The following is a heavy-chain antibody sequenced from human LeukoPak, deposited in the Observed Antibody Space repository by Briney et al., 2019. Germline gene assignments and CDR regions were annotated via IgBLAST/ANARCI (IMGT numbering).Heavy chain of an antibody. D-gene: IGHD4/OR15-4a*01. CDR1: GFTFSNYA. Sequence: PGGSLRLSCAASGFTFSNYAMSWVRQAPGKGLEWVSAISGSGAITYYADSVKGRFTISRDNSKNTLYLQMNSLRAEDTAVYYCARRAGAYSHPYDYWGQGTLVTVSS. V-gene: IGHV3-23*01. CDR2: ISGSGAIT. J-gene: IGHJ4*02. CDR3: ARRAGAYSHPYDY.